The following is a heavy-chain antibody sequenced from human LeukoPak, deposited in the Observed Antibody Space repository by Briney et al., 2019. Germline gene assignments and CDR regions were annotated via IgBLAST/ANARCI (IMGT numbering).Heavy chain of an antibody. V-gene: IGHV3-23*01. CDR3: ASSGCPESSTPGY. J-gene: IGHJ4*02. CDR2: IRSDGGST. CDR1: GFTFSNFA. D-gene: IGHD2-15*01. Sequence: PGGSLRLSCVASGFTFSNFAMSWVRQAPGKGLEWVSSIRSDGGSTYYADSVKGRFTISRDNSNYRLNLQMSSLRAEATAVYYFASSGCPESSTPGYWGQGTLVTVSS.